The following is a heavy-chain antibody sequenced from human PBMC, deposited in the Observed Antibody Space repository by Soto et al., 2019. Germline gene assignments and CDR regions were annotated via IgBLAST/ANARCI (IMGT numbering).Heavy chain of an antibody. CDR3: ARRLATSVSALGY. D-gene: IGHD1-26*01. CDR1: GLTFTSSS. CDR2: ISENGDRQ. J-gene: IGHJ4*02. V-gene: IGHV3-30-3*01. Sequence: QVQLVQSGGGVVQAGNSLRLSCTPSGLTFTSSSFHWVRQAPGKGLEWVAVISENGDRQYSTDSVRGRFLISRDNSKNPVYLQMNSLRPEDTGVYFCARRLATSVSALGYWGQGALDTVSS.